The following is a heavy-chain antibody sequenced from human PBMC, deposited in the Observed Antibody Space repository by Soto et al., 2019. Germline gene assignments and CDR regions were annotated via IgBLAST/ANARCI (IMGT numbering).Heavy chain of an antibody. CDR2: IIPVFGTA. D-gene: IGHD4-17*01. J-gene: IGHJ5*02. Sequence: SVKVSCKASGGTFSSYAISWVRQAPGQGLEWMGGIIPVFGTANYAQKFQGRVTITADESTCTAYMELSSLRSEDTAVYYCARDLDYGDYLSWFDPWGQGTLVTVSS. CDR3: ARDLDYGDYLSWFDP. V-gene: IGHV1-69*13. CDR1: GGTFSSYA.